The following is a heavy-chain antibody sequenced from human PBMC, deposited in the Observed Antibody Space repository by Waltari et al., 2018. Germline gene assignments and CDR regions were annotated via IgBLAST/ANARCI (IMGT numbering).Heavy chain of an antibody. Sequence: QLKVQESGPGLVKPSQTLSLTCAVSGVSTRSGGFSWSWIRQPPVKGLEWIGYIHHSWRTYYNPSLKSRVTLSVDTSKNQFSLKLSSVTAADTAVYYCAVSGPYPGSDYWGQGTLVTVSS. J-gene: IGHJ4*02. CDR3: AVSGPYPGSDY. D-gene: IGHD3-10*01. V-gene: IGHV4-30-2*01. CDR2: IHHSWRT. CDR1: GVSTRSGGFS.